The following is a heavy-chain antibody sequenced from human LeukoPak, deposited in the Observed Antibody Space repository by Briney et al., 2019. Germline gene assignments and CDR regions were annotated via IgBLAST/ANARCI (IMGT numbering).Heavy chain of an antibody. J-gene: IGHJ4*02. CDR2: IRTSAEGANYA. V-gene: IGHV3-48*02. CDR3: ASDQRYAFDY. D-gene: IGHD3-9*01. Sequence: GGSLRLSCATPGFSFTDYPMNWVRQAPGEGLEWVSNIRTSAEGANYAHYADAVKSRGTISRDDANKTLYLHMNSLRDDDTAVFYCASDQRYAFDYWGQGILVTVSS. CDR1: GFSFTDYP.